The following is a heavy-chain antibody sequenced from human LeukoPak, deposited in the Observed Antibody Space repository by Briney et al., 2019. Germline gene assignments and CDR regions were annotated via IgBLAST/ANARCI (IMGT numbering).Heavy chain of an antibody. D-gene: IGHD3-3*01. J-gene: IGHJ6*02. Sequence: PSETLSLTCTVSGGSISSGGYSWSWLRQHPGEGLEWIGYIYYSGSTYYNPSLKSRVTISVDTSKNQFSLKLSSVAAADTAVYYCARDHSRDFWSGYYPGMDVWGQGTTVTVSS. V-gene: IGHV4-31*03. CDR1: GGSISSGGYS. CDR2: IYYSGST. CDR3: ARDHSRDFWSGYYPGMDV.